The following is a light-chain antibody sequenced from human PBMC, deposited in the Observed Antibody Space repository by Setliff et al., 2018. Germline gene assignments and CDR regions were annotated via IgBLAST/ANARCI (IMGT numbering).Light chain of an antibody. CDR1: FGAYGSAY. CDR3: ASKTGPGTYV. CDR2: DVN. V-gene: IGLV2-14*03. Sequence: QSVLTQPASVPGSPEQSITISCTGEFGAYGSAYVSWYQQHPDKAPKLIIYDVNNRPSGISHRFSGSNSANTASLTISGLQAEDEAEYFCASKTGPGTYVFGTGTKVTVL. J-gene: IGLJ1*01.